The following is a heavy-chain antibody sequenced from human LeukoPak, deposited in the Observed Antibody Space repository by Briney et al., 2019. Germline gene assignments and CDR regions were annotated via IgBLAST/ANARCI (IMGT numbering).Heavy chain of an antibody. CDR2: IYYSGST. V-gene: IGHV4-59*08. D-gene: IGHD2-21*02. CDR1: GGSISSYY. CDR3: ARLVTAFMTKAGIGWVDT. Sequence: SETLSLTCTVSGGSISSYYWSWIRQPPGKGLEWIGYIYYSGSTNYNPSLKSRVTISVDTYKILFDLTLRSVIAADTGVYYCARLVTAFMTKAGIGWVDTWGQGTLVTVSS. J-gene: IGHJ5*02.